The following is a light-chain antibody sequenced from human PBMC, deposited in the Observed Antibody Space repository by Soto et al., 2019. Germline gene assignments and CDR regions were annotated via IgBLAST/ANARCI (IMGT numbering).Light chain of an antibody. J-gene: IGLJ1*01. V-gene: IGLV2-18*02. CDR1: SSDVGNYNR. CDR3: CSYTTSSTYV. CDR2: EVS. Sequence: QSVLTQPPSVSGSPGQSVAISCTGTSSDVGNYNRVSWYQQPPGTAPKLMIYEVSNRPSGVPDRFSESKSGNTASLTISVLQAEDEADYYCCSYTTSSTYVFGTGTKVTVL.